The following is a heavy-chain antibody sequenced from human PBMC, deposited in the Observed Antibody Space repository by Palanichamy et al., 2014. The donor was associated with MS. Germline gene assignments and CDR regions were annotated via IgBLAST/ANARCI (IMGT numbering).Heavy chain of an antibody. CDR2: ISYDGSNK. J-gene: IGHJ6*02. D-gene: IGHD2-8*02. V-gene: IGHV3-30*18. Sequence: QVQAGGGLGEGVVQPGRSLRLSCAASGFTFSSYGMHWVRQAPGKGLEWVAVISYDGSNKYYADSVKGRFTISRDNSKNTLYLQMNSLRAEDTAVYYCAKDWSSFLVDSYYGMDVWGQGTTVTVSS. CDR3: AKDWSSFLVDSYYGMDV. CDR1: GFTFSSYG.